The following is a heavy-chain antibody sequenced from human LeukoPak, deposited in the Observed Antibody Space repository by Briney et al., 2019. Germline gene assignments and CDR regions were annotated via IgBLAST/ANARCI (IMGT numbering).Heavy chain of an antibody. J-gene: IGHJ6*03. CDR3: ARDRHVPGLYYYYMDV. CDR2: IKQDGSES. V-gene: IGHV3-7*01. D-gene: IGHD6-6*01. CDR1: GFTLSIYW. Sequence: GGSLRLSCAASGFTLSIYWMSWVRQAPGKGLEWVANIKQDGSESHYVDSVKGRFTISRDNAKNSVSLQMNSLRPEDTAVYFCARDRHVPGLYYYYMDVWGKGTTVTVSS.